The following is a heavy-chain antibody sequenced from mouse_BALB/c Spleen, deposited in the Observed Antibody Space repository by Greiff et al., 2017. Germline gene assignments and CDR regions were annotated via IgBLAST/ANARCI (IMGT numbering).Heavy chain of an antibody. Sequence: EVQGVESGGGLVKLGGSLKLSCAASGFTFSSYYMSWVRQTPEKRLELVAAINSNGGSTYYPDTVKGRFTISRDNAKNTLYLQMSSLKSEDTALYYCARHTGDDCHFDYWGQGTTRTVSS. J-gene: IGHJ2*01. CDR2: INSNGGST. CDR1: GFTFSSYY. D-gene: IGHD2-4*01. V-gene: IGHV5-6-2*01. CDR3: ARHTGDDCHFDY.